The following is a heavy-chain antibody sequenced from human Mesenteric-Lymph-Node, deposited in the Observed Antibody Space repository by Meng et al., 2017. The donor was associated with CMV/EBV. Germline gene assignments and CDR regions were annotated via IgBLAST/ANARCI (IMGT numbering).Heavy chain of an antibody. Sequence: ESLKIPCATSGFVMRDYYLAWIRQAPGKGLEWIGEINHSGSTNYNPSLKSRVTISVDTSKNQFSLKLSYVTAADTAVYYGAGRRRLIVATILGGRFDPWGQGTLVTVSS. D-gene: IGHD5-12*01. CDR2: INHSGST. CDR3: AGRRRLIVATILGGRFDP. CDR1: GFVMRDYY. J-gene: IGHJ5*02. V-gene: IGHV4-34*01.